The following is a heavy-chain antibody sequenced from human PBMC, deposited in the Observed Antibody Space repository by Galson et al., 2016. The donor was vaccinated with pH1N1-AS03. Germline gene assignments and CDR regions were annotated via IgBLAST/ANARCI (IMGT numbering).Heavy chain of an antibody. D-gene: IGHD6-19*01. V-gene: IGHV4-59*12. Sequence: LSLTCTVSGGSITFYYWAWIRQPPRKGLEWIGNIYYTGTTNYKSSLESRVSMSVDTSKNEISLRLTSVTAADTAMYYCARGDPAVADFVYWGQGTLVTVSS. CDR1: GGSITFYY. CDR3: ARGDPAVADFVY. J-gene: IGHJ4*02. CDR2: IYYTGTT.